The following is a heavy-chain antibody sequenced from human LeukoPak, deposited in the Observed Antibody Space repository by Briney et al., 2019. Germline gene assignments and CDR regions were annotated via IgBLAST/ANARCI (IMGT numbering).Heavy chain of an antibody. CDR2: ISYDGSNK. V-gene: IGHV3-30*03. CDR1: GFTFSSYG. CDR3: ARDLVDY. Sequence: PGGSLRLSCAASGFTFSSYGMHWVRQAPGKGLEWVAVISYDGSNKYYADSVKGRFTISRDNAKNSLYLQMNSLRAEDTAVYYCARDLVDYWGQGTLVTVSS. J-gene: IGHJ4*02.